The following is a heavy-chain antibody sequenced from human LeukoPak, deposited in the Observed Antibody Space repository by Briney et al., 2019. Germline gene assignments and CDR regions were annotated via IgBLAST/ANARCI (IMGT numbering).Heavy chain of an antibody. V-gene: IGHV3-49*04. Sequence: PGGSLRLSCAAAGFTFRRYGMSWVRQAPGKGLEWVGFIRSKAYGGTIEYAASVKGRFTISRDDSKSIAYLQMNSLKTEDTGVYYCMRGRLELRYWGQGTLVTVSS. CDR3: MRGRLELRY. CDR2: IRSKAYGGTI. CDR1: GFTFRRYG. D-gene: IGHD1-7*01. J-gene: IGHJ4*02.